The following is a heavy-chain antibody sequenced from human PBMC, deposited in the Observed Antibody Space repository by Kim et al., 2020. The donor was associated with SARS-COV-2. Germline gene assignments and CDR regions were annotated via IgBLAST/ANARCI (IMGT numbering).Heavy chain of an antibody. CDR1: GFTFDDYA. D-gene: IGHD6-13*01. J-gene: IGHJ6*02. CDR2: ISGDGGST. Sequence: GGSLRLSCAASGFTFDDYAMHWVRQAPGKGLEWVSLISGDGGSTYYADSVKGRFTISRDNSKNSLYLQMNSLRTEDTALYYCAKGAGYSSSWYYYYYGMDVCGQGTTVTVSS. V-gene: IGHV3-43*02. CDR3: AKGAGYSSSWYYYYYGMDV.